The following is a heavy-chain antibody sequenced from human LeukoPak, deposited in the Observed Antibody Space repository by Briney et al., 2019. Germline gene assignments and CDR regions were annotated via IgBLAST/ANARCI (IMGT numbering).Heavy chain of an antibody. CDR3: ARDEARYSSGYYSNWFDP. CDR2: ISAYNGTT. J-gene: IGHJ5*02. Sequence: ASASVSSKHSLYTFSTYGLRCGRPAPGQGLEWMGWISAYNGTTHYAQKLQGRVTMTTDTSTSTAYMELRSLRSDDTAVYYCARDEARYSSGYYSNWFDPWGQGTLVTVSS. V-gene: IGHV1-18*01. CDR1: LYTFSTYG. D-gene: IGHD3-22*01.